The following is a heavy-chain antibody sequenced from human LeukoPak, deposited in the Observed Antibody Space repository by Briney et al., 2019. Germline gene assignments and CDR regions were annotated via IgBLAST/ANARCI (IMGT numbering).Heavy chain of an antibody. J-gene: IGHJ4*02. CDR3: ARGRPQEQQRRFDY. CDR2: INHSGST. CDR1: GGSFSGYY. D-gene: IGHD6-13*01. V-gene: IGHV4-34*01. Sequence: SETLSLTCAVYGGSFSGYYWSRIRQPPGKGLEWIGEINHSGSTNYNPSLKSRVTISVDTSKNQFSLKLSSVTAADTAVYYCARGRPQEQQRRFDYWGQGTLVTVSS.